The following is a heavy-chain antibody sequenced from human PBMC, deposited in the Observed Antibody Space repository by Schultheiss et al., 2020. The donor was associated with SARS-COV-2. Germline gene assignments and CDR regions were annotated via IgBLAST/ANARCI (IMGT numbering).Heavy chain of an antibody. CDR3: ARSRYYDSSGYLVRRYNWFDP. Sequence: SETLSLTCTVSGGSISSYYWSWIRQPPGKGLEWIGYIYYSGSTNYNPSLKSRVTMSVDTSKNQFSLKLSSVTAADTAVYYCARSRYYDSSGYLVRRYNWFDPWGQGTLVTVSS. CDR1: GGSISSYY. D-gene: IGHD3-22*01. CDR2: IYYSGST. J-gene: IGHJ5*02. V-gene: IGHV4-59*12.